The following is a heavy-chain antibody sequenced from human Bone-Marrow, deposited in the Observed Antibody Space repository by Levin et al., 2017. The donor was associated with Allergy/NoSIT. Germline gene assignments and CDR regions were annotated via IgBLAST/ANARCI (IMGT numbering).Heavy chain of an antibody. Sequence: GESLKISCKGSGYSFTSYWIGWVRQMPGKGLEWMGIIYPGDSDTRYSPSFQGQVTISADKSISTAYLQWSSLKASDTAMYYCARHLASEDIAVAGSWFDPWGQGTLVTVSS. CDR3: ARHLASEDIAVAGSWFDP. J-gene: IGHJ5*02. V-gene: IGHV5-51*01. CDR2: IYPGDSDT. CDR1: GYSFTSYW. D-gene: IGHD6-19*01.